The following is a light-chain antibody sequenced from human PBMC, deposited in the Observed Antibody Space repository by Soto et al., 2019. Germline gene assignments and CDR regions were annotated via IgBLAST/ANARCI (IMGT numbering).Light chain of an antibody. CDR1: QSISSW. Sequence: DIQMIQSPSTLSASVGDRVTITCRASQSISSWLAWYQQKPGKAPKLLIYDASSLESGVPSRFSGSGSGTEFTLTISSLQPDDFATYYCQQYNSYWTFGQGTK. CDR3: QQYNSYWT. CDR2: DAS. V-gene: IGKV1-5*01. J-gene: IGKJ1*01.